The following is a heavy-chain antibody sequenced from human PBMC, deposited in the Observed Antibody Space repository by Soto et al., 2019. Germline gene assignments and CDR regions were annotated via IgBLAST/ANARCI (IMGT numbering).Heavy chain of an antibody. D-gene: IGHD1-1*01. V-gene: IGHV3-48*03. J-gene: IGHJ4*02. CDR3: ARYGTRADW. CDR2: ISSSGITT. Sequence: DVQLVESGGGFVQPGGSLRLSCAASGFTFRNYEMNWVRKAPGKGLEWVSYISSSGITTYYADFAAGRFTISRDNAKESLYLPVISLRVEDTAVYYCARYGTRADWWGLGTPVTVAS. CDR1: GFTFRNYE.